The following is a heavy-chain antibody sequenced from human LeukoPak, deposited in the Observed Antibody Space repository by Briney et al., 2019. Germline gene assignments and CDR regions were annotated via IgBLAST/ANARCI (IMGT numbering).Heavy chain of an antibody. CDR3: ARVGKLTRYYYYYMDV. CDR2: MNPNSGNT. J-gene: IGHJ6*03. Sequence: ASVKVSCKASGYTSTSYDINWVRQATGQGLEWMGWMNPNSGNTGYAQKFQGRVTMTRNTSISTAYMELSSLRSEDTAVYYCARVGKLTRYYYYYMDVWGKGTTVTVSS. CDR1: GYTSTSYD. D-gene: IGHD7-27*01. V-gene: IGHV1-8*01.